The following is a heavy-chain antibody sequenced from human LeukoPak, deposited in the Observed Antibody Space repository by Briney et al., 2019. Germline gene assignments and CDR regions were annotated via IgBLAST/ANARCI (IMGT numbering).Heavy chain of an antibody. CDR2: IKEDGSER. CDR1: GFTFTHYW. V-gene: IGHV3-7*01. J-gene: IGHJ4*02. CDR3: ARRMAGLGSRFDS. D-gene: IGHD2-2*03. Sequence: GGTLRLSCAASGFTFTHYWMNWVRQAPGKELEWVSHIKEDGSERNYVDSVKGRFTISRDNAKNSLYLQMSSLRAEDTAVYYCARRMAGLGSRFDSWGQGTLVTVSS.